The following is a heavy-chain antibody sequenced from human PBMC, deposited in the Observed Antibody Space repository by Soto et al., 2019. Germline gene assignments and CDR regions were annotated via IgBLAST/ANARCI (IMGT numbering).Heavy chain of an antibody. CDR1: GDSVSSNSAA. Sequence: SQTLSLTCAISGDSVSSNSAAWNWIRQSPSRGLERLGRTYYRSKWYNDYAVSVKSRITINPDTSKNQFSLQLNSVTPEDTAVYYCARDPSHYYGSGSYHMNYYYGMDVWGQGTTVTVS. V-gene: IGHV6-1*01. CDR2: TYYRSKWYN. D-gene: IGHD3-10*01. CDR3: ARDPSHYYGSGSYHMNYYYGMDV. J-gene: IGHJ6*02.